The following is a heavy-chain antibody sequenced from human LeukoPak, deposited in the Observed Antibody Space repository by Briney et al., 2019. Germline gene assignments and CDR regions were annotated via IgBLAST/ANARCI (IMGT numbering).Heavy chain of an antibody. V-gene: IGHV1-18*01. CDR2: ISTFNGNT. D-gene: IGHD1-1*01. J-gene: IGHJ4*02. Sequence: VASVEVSCKASGYAFTNYGVGWLRLAPGQGLQWLGWISTFNGNTHYAQIVQDRVTMTTDTSTNTAYLELRSLRSDDTAVYYCARRHLIGNGYFDHWGQGTLVTVSS. CDR1: GYAFTNYG. CDR3: ARRHLIGNGYFDH.